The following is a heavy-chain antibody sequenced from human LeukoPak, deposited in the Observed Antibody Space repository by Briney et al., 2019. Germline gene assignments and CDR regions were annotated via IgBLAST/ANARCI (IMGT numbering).Heavy chain of an antibody. CDR1: GGSISSGSYY. Sequence: SQTLSLTXTVSGGSISSGSYYWSRIRQPAGKGLEWIGRIYTSGSTNYNPSLKSRVTISVDTSKNQFSLKLSSVTAADTAVYYCAQSPSGSYYFFDYWGQGTLVTVSS. D-gene: IGHD1-26*01. CDR2: IYTSGST. J-gene: IGHJ4*02. CDR3: AQSPSGSYYFFDY. V-gene: IGHV4-61*02.